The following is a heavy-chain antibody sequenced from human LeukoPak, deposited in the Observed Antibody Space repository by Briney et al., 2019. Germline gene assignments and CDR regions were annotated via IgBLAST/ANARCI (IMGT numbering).Heavy chain of an antibody. CDR3: AKGGIAVTRHFDY. V-gene: IGHV3-64*04. J-gene: IGHJ4*02. Sequence: GGSLRLSCSASGFTFSNYAMYWVRQAPGKGLEYVSAITSNGGSAYYADSVKGRFTISRDNSKNTLYLQMNSLRAEDTAVYYCAKGGIAVTRHFDYWGQGTLVTVSS. CDR2: ITSNGGSA. D-gene: IGHD6-19*01. CDR1: GFTFSNYA.